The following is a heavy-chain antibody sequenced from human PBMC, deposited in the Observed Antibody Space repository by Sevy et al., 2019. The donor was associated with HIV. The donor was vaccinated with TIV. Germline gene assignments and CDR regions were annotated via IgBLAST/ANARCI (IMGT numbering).Heavy chain of an antibody. CDR2: MSWDGARR. CDR3: ARSLGLVNILDH. V-gene: IGHV3-43*01. J-gene: IGHJ4*02. Sequence: GGSLRLSCAASGFTFGDYTMHWVRQTPGKGLEWVSLMSWDGARRDYADSVKGRFTISRETSKNSLFLQMNNLGTEDTAQDYCARSLGLVNILDHWGQGTLVTVSS. D-gene: IGHD3-9*01. CDR1: GFTFGDYT.